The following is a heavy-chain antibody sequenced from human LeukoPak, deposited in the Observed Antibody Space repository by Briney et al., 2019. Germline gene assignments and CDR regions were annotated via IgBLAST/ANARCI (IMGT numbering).Heavy chain of an antibody. V-gene: IGHV5-51*01. J-gene: IGHJ4*02. Sequence: GESLKISCKGSGYTFSSYWIGWVRQVPGKGLEWMGIIYPGDSDTRYSPSLQGQVTISVDTSIGTAYLQWSSLKASNTAIYYCARQNDFRLDYWGQGTLVAVSS. CDR2: IYPGDSDT. CDR1: GYTFSSYW. D-gene: IGHD3-3*01. CDR3: ARQNDFRLDY.